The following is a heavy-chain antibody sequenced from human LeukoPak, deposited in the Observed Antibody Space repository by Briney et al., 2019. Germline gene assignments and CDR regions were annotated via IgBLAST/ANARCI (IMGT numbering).Heavy chain of an antibody. CDR1: GFTFSSYE. Sequence: GGSLRLSCAASGFTFSSYEMNWVRQAPGKGLERVSYISSSGSTMYYADSVKGRFTISRDNAKNSLYLQMNSLRAEDTAVYYCARDRYSTLGDMVRGAFDPWGQGTLVTVFS. CDR2: ISSSGSTM. CDR3: ARDRYSTLGDMVRGAFDP. V-gene: IGHV3-48*03. J-gene: IGHJ5*02. D-gene: IGHD3-10*01.